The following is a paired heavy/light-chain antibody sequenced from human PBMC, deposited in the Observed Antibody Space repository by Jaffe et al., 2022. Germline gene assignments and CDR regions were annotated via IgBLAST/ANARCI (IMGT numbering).Heavy chain of an antibody. D-gene: IGHD4-17*01. CDR2: ISSSSGTI. V-gene: IGHV3-48*01. Sequence: EVHLEESGGGLVKLGGNLRLSCAGSGFTFNTYSMNWVRQAPGKGLEWVSYISSSSGTIYYADSVKGRFTISRDNAKNSLYLEMNSLRADDTAVYYCARGRNTVISNWLDPWGQGTLVTVSS. CDR1: GFTFNTYS. CDR3: ARGRNTVISNWLDP. J-gene: IGHJ5*02.
Light chain of an antibody. Sequence: DIQMTQSPSTLSASVGDRVTITCRASQNINIWLAWYQQKPGKAPKLLIYKASTLQSGVPSRFTGSGSGTEFTLTISSLQPDDFATYHCQQYSSRSGWTFGQGTKVEIK. CDR3: QQYSSRSGWT. J-gene: IGKJ1*01. CDR2: KAS. V-gene: IGKV1-5*03. CDR1: QNINIW.